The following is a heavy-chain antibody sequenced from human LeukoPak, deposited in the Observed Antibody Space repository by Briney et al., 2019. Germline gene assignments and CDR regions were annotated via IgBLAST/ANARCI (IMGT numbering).Heavy chain of an antibody. Sequence: SETLSLTCTVSGGSISSYYWSWIRQPAGKGLEWIGRIDTSGNTNYKPSLKSRVTMSVDTSKNQFSLKLSSVTAEDTAVYYCARENRTSWYDAFDIWGQGTMVTVSS. CDR2: IDTSGNT. J-gene: IGHJ3*02. CDR3: ARENRTSWYDAFDI. CDR1: GGSISSYY. V-gene: IGHV4-4*07. D-gene: IGHD2-2*01.